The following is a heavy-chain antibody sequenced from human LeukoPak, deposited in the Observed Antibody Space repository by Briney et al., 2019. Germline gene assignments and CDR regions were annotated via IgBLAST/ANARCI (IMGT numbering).Heavy chain of an antibody. Sequence: PSETLSLTCAVYGGSFSGYYWSWIRQPPGKGLEWIGEINHSGSTNYNPSLKSRVTISVDTSKNQFSLKLSSVTAADTAVYYCARGRFYDFWSGYYSYYYYGMDVWGQGTTVTVSS. CDR2: INHSGST. D-gene: IGHD3-3*01. J-gene: IGHJ6*02. CDR3: ARGRFYDFWSGYYSYYYYGMDV. V-gene: IGHV4-34*01. CDR1: GGSFSGYY.